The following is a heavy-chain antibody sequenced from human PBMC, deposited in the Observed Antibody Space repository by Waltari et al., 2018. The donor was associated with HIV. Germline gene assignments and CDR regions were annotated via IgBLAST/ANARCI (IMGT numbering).Heavy chain of an antibody. CDR1: GGSFSGYR. J-gene: IGHJ4*02. CDR3: AREEVVRGYRFGNVVPVREHYFQY. D-gene: IGHD5-12*01. CDR2: IPAGGST. V-gene: IGHV4-34*01. Sequence: QVQLHQWGAGLLNASETLSLTCAVYGGSFSGYRWTWIRQPPGKGLECAGAIPAGGSTNSNPSLKSRVTLSADTSKRQFSLNLTSVTAADTAIYYCAREEVVRGYRFGNVVPVREHYFQYWGQGTLVTVSS.